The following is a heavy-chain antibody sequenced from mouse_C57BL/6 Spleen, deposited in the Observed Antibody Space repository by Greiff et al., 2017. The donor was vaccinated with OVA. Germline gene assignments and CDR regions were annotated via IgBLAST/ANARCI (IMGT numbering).Heavy chain of an antibody. CDR3: TRRRLTGTNAMDY. CDR2: IHPNSGST. Sequence: QVQLQQPGAELVKPGASVKLSCKASGYTFTSYWMHWVKQRPGQGLEWIGMIHPNSGSTNYNEKFKSKATLTVDKSSSTAYMQLSSLTSEDSAVYYCTRRRLTGTNAMDYWGQGTSVTVSS. D-gene: IGHD4-1*01. CDR1: GYTFTSYW. V-gene: IGHV1-64*01. J-gene: IGHJ4*01.